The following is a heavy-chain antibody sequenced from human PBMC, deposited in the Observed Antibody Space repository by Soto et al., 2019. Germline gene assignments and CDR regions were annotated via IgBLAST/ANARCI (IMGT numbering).Heavy chain of an antibody. CDR2: IDPSDSYT. J-gene: IGHJ4*02. CDR1: GYSFTSYW. V-gene: IGHV5-10-1*01. Sequence: EVQLVQSGAEVKKPGESLRISCKGSGYSFTSYWISWVRQMPGKGLEWMGRIDPSDSYTNYSPSFQGHVTISADKSISTAYLNWSRLKASDTAMYYCARRHGSGSYVGYWGQGTLVSVSS. CDR3: ARRHGSGSYVGY. D-gene: IGHD3-10*01.